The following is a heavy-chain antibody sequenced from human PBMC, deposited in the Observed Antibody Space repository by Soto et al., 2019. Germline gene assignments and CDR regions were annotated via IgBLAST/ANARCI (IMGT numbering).Heavy chain of an antibody. Sequence: SQTLSLTCAISGDSVSSNSAAWNWIRQSPSRGLEWLGRTYYRSKWYNDYAVSVTSRITINPDTSKNQFSLQLNSVTPEDTAVYYCASQQGNYYGSGTGVYYYYYMDVWGKGTTVTVSS. J-gene: IGHJ6*03. CDR1: GDSVSSNSAA. D-gene: IGHD3-10*01. V-gene: IGHV6-1*01. CDR3: ASQQGNYYGSGTGVYYYYYMDV. CDR2: TYYRSKWYN.